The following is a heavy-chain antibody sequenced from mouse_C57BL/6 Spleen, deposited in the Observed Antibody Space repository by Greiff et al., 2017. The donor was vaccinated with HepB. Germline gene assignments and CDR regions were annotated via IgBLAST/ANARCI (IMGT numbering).Heavy chain of an antibody. CDR3: ARYYSNNFDY. J-gene: IGHJ2*01. V-gene: IGHV1-50*01. CDR2: IDPSDSYT. D-gene: IGHD2-5*01. Sequence: QVQLQQPGAELVKPGASVKLSCKASGYTFTSYWMQWVKQRPGQGLEWIGEIDPSDSYTNYNQKFKGKATLTVDTSSSTAYMQLNSLTSEDSAVYYCARYYSNNFDYWGQGTTLTVSS. CDR1: GYTFTSYW.